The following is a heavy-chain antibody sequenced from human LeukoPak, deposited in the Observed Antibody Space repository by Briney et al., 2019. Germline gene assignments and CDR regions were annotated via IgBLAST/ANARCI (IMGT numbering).Heavy chain of an antibody. J-gene: IGHJ5*02. Sequence: SETLSLTCAVYGGSFSGYYWSWIRQRPGKGLEWIGEINHSGSTNYNPSLKSRVTISVDTSKNQFSLKLSSVTAADTAVYYCARGRYSSGWYIARWFDPWGQGTLVTVSS. D-gene: IGHD6-19*01. V-gene: IGHV4-34*01. CDR3: ARGRYSSGWYIARWFDP. CDR2: INHSGST. CDR1: GGSFSGYY.